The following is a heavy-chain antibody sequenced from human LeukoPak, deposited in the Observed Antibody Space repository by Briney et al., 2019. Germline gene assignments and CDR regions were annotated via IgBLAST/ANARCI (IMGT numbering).Heavy chain of an antibody. CDR3: ARSVAGGKYFFDD. V-gene: IGHV4-30-2*01. J-gene: IGHJ4*02. CDR1: GGSISSGGYS. CDR2: IYHSGST. Sequence: PSETLSLTCAVSGGSISSGGYSWSWIRQPPGKGLEWIGYIYHSGSTYYNPSLKSRVTISVDRSKNQFSLRLTSVTAADTAVYFCARSVAGGKYFFDDWGQGALVTVSS. D-gene: IGHD2-8*02.